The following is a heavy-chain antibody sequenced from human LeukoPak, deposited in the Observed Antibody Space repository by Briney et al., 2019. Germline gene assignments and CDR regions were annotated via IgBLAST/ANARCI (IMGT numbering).Heavy chain of an antibody. Sequence: SETLSLTCAVYGGSFSGYYWSWIRQPPGKGLEGIGEINHSGSTNYNPSLKSRVTISVDTSKNQFSLKLSSVTAADTAVYYCARDDGGNSWYFDLWGRGTLVTVSS. D-gene: IGHD4-23*01. J-gene: IGHJ2*01. CDR2: INHSGST. CDR3: ARDDGGNSWYFDL. V-gene: IGHV4-34*01. CDR1: GGSFSGYY.